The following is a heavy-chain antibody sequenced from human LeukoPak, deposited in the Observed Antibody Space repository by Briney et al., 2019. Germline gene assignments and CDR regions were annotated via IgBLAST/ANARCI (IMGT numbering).Heavy chain of an antibody. CDR2: INSDGSST. CDR1: GFTFSSYW. D-gene: IGHD1-26*01. Sequence: PGGSLRLSCAASGFTFSSYWMHWVRQAPGKGLVWVSRINSDGSSTSYADSVKGRFTISRDNAKNTLYLQMNSLRAEDTAVYYCARSREILGELLDAFDIWGQGTMVTVSS. CDR3: ARSREILGELLDAFDI. V-gene: IGHV3-74*01. J-gene: IGHJ3*02.